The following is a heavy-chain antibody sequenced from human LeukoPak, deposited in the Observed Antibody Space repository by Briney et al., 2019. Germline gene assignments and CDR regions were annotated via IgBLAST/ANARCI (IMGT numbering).Heavy chain of an antibody. CDR2: ISSSGSTI. CDR3: ARADIADRPSYYYYGMDV. D-gene: IGHD6-6*01. V-gene: IGHV3-11*01. J-gene: IGHJ6*02. Sequence: GGSLRLSCAASGFTFSDYYMSWIRQAPGKGLEWVSYISSSGSTIYYADSVKGRFTISRDNAKNSLYLQMNSLRAEDTAVYYCARADIADRPSYYYYGMDVWGQGTTVTVSS. CDR1: GFTFSDYY.